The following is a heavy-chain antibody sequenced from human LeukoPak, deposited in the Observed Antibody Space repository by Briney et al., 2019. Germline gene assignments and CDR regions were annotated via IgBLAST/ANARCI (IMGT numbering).Heavy chain of an antibody. CDR1: GSSINSAYY. V-gene: IGHV4-38-2*02. D-gene: IGHD5-24*01. CDR3: AGTWKRWLQLKVSFDY. Sequence: SETLSLTCTVSGSSINSAYYWGWIRQPPGKGLEWIGTIYPSGSTSYNPSLKSRVTISVDTSKNQFSLKLSSVTAADTAVYYCAGTWKRWLQLKVSFDYWGQGTLVTVSS. J-gene: IGHJ4*02. CDR2: IYPSGST.